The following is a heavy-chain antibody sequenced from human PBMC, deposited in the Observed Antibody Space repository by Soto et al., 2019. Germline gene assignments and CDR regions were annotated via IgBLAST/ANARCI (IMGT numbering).Heavy chain of an antibody. V-gene: IGHV1-18*01. D-gene: IGHD3-16*01. CDR3: AMVDVYVTPSPQDV. Sequence: QVQLVQSGAEVKNPGASVKVSCKASGYTFTSYGIGWARQAPGQGLEWMGWINTYNGNTTYAQNVQGRVTLTTDTSTSTAYMELRSLRSNDTAIYYCAMVDVYVTPSPQDVWGQGTTVIVSS. CDR2: INTYNGNT. CDR1: GYTFTSYG. J-gene: IGHJ6*02.